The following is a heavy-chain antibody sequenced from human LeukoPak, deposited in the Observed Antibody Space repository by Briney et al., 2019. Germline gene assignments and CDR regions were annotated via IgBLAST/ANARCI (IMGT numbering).Heavy chain of an antibody. Sequence: SETLSLTCTVSGGSISSYYWSWIRQPPGKGLEWIGYIYYSGSTNYNPSLKSRVTISVDTSKNQFSLKLSSVTAADTAVHYCARSGYYDILTGYSEARYYFDYWGQGTLVTVSS. CDR3: ARSGYYDILTGYSEARYYFDY. CDR1: GGSISSYY. J-gene: IGHJ4*02. D-gene: IGHD3-9*01. CDR2: IYYSGST. V-gene: IGHV4-59*08.